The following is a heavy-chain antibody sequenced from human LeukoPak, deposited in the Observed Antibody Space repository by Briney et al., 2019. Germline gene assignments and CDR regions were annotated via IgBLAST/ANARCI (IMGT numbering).Heavy chain of an antibody. Sequence: GGSLRLSCAASGFTFSGYGVHWVRQAPGKGLEGVAFIRYDGSNKYYADSVKGRFTISRDNSKNTLYLQMNSLRAEDTAVYYCAKDLAYWGSNYYYYGMDVWGQGTTVTASS. CDR3: AKDLAYWGSNYYYYGMDV. D-gene: IGHD7-27*01. CDR2: IRYDGSNK. CDR1: GFTFSGYG. J-gene: IGHJ6*02. V-gene: IGHV3-30*02.